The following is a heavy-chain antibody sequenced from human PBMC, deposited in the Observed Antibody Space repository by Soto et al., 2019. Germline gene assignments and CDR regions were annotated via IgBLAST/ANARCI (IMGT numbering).Heavy chain of an antibody. CDR2: IYYSGST. D-gene: IGHD3-9*01. J-gene: IGHJ5*02. CDR3: ARDKAAPVFLSGYPPGWFDP. CDR1: GGSISSGGYY. V-gene: IGHV4-31*03. Sequence: PSETLSLTCTVSGGSISSGGYYWSWIRQHPGKGLEWIGYIYYSGSTYYNPSLKSRVTISVDTSKNQFSLKLSSVTAADTAVYYCARDKAAPVFLSGYPPGWFDPSGQGTLVTVSS.